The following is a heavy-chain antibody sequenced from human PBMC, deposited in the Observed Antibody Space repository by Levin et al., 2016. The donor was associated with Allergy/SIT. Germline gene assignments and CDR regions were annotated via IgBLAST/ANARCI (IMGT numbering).Heavy chain of an antibody. V-gene: IGHV4-59*01. CDR2: IYYSGST. J-gene: IGHJ3*02. Sequence: RQAPGKGLEWIGYIYYSGSTNYNPSLKSRVTISVDTSKNQFSLKLSSVTAADTAVYYCARTADDSSGYSRGDAFDIWGQGTMVTVSS. CDR3: ARTADDSSGYSRGDAFDI. D-gene: IGHD3-22*01.